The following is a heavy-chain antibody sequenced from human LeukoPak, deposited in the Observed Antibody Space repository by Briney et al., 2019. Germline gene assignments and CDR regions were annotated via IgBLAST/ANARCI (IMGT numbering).Heavy chain of an antibody. Sequence: GGSLRLSCAASGFAFNTYAMHWFRQAPGKGLEWVAVISYDGNTIHYADSVKGRFTISRDNSKNTLYLQMNSLRAEDTAVYYCANDAAQEQLSNLFYGMDVWGQGTTVTVSS. CDR1: GFAFNTYA. V-gene: IGHV3-30-3*02. CDR2: ISYDGNTI. J-gene: IGHJ6*02. CDR3: ANDAAQEQLSNLFYGMDV. D-gene: IGHD6-13*01.